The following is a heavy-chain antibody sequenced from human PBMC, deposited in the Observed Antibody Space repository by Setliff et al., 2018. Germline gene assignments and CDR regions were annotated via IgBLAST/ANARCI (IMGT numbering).Heavy chain of an antibody. D-gene: IGHD3-10*01. CDR3: AREVGDVIISSDAFDF. Sequence: SETLSLTCSVSGGSISSGDYYWSWIRQPPGKGLEWIAYMHSSGTTYRNPSLESRVTLSRDTSKNQFSLDLRFVTAADTAVYFCAREVGDVIISSDAFDFWGQGTVVTVSS. J-gene: IGHJ3*01. CDR1: GGSISSGDYY. CDR2: MHSSGTT. V-gene: IGHV4-30-4*08.